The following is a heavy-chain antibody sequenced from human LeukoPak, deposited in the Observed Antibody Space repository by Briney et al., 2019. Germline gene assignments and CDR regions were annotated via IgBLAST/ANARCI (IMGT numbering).Heavy chain of an antibody. D-gene: IGHD3-9*01. J-gene: IGHJ1*01. CDR1: GFTFITYS. V-gene: IGHV3-48*04. CDR3: ARDILTGSQSRFQH. Sequence: GGSLRLSGAASGFTFITYSMTWVRQAPGKGLEWVSYISSSSSTIYYADSVKGRFTISRDNAKKSLYLQMNSLRAEDTAVYYCARDILTGSQSRFQHWGQGTLVTVSS. CDR2: ISSSSSTI.